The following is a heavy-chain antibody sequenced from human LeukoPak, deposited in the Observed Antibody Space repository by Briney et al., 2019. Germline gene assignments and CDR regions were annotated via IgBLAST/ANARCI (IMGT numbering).Heavy chain of an antibody. CDR3: ATDRGFGELFPYDYDMDV. CDR2: ISAYNGNT. CDR1: GYTFSSYG. Sequence: ASVKVSCKASGYTFSSYGISWVRQAPGQGLEWMGWISAYNGNTNYAQKFQGRVTMTTDTSTSTAYMELRSLRSDDTAVYYCATDRGFGELFPYDYDMDVWGQGTTVTVSS. V-gene: IGHV1-18*01. D-gene: IGHD3-10*01. J-gene: IGHJ6*02.